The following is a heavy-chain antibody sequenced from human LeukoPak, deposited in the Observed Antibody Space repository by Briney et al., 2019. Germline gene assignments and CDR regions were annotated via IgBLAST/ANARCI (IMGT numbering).Heavy chain of an antibody. Sequence: PGGSLRLSCAASGFTFSSYAMSLVRQAPGKGLEWASASSGSGGSTYYADSVKGRFTISRDNSKNTLYLQMNSLRAEDTAVYYCAKDLYDLWGKPVDYWGQGTLVTVSS. CDR3: AKDLYDLWGKPVDY. V-gene: IGHV3-23*01. CDR1: GFTFSSYA. D-gene: IGHD3-3*01. CDR2: SSGSGGST. J-gene: IGHJ4*02.